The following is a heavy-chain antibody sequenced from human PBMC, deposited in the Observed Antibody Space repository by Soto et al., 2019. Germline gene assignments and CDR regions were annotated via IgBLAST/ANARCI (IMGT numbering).Heavy chain of an antibody. J-gene: IGHJ4*02. D-gene: IGHD6-19*01. CDR2: ISAYNDST. CDR3: ARDHTEWLVHCDY. Sequence: ASVKVSCKASGYTFTSYGISWVRQAPGQGLEWTGWISAYNDSTNYAQKFQGRVTMTTDTSTSTAYMELRSLRSDDTAVYYCARDHTEWLVHCDYWGQGTLVTVSS. V-gene: IGHV1-18*01. CDR1: GYTFTSYG.